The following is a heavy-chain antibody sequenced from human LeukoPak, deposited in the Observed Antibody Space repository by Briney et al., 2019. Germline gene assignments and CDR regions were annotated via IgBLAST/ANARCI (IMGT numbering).Heavy chain of an antibody. CDR2: IYSGGST. V-gene: IGHV3-66*01. Sequence: PGGSLRLSCAASGFTVSSNYMSWVRQAPGKGLEWVSVIYSGGSTYYADSVKGRFTISRDNPKNTLYLQMNSLRAEDTAVYYCAREGHYDFWSGYYEAWGQGTLVTVSS. D-gene: IGHD3-3*01. CDR1: GFTVSSNY. CDR3: AREGHYDFWSGYYEA. J-gene: IGHJ4*02.